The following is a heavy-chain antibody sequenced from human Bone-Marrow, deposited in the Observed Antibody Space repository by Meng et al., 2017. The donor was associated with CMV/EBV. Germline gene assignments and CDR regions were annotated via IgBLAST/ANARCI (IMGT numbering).Heavy chain of an antibody. Sequence: GESLKISCAASGFTFSSYEMNWVRQAPGKGLEWVSYISSSGSTIYYADSVKGRFTISRDNAKNSLYLQMNSLRAEDTAVYYCARDGYSSSWYYYYGMDVWGQGTTVTVSS. CDR3: ARDGYSSSWYYYYGMDV. V-gene: IGHV3-48*03. CDR1: GFTFSSYE. D-gene: IGHD6-13*01. CDR2: ISSSGSTI. J-gene: IGHJ6*02.